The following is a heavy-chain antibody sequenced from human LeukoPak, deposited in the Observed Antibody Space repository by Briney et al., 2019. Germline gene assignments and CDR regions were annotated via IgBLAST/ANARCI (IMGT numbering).Heavy chain of an antibody. D-gene: IGHD6-13*01. CDR2: ISSSSSYI. V-gene: IGHV3-21*01. J-gene: IGHJ4*02. CDR1: GFTFSSYS. CDR3: AKDGGRAAAGTVDS. Sequence: GGSLRLSCAASGFTFSSYSMNWVRQAPGKGLEWVSSISSSSSYIYYADSMKGRFTISRDNSKNTLYLQINSLRADDTAVFYCAKDGGRAAAGTVDSWGQGALVTVSS.